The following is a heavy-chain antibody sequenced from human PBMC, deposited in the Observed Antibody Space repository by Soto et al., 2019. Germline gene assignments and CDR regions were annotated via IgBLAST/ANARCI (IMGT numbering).Heavy chain of an antibody. CDR3: ASYTYYYDSSGLGAFDI. Sequence: SVTVSCKASGYTFTYRYVHWVRQAPGQALEWMGWITPFNGNTNYAQKFQDRVTITRDRSMSTAYMELSSLRSEDTAMYYCASYTYYYDSSGLGAFDIWGQGTMVTVSS. CDR1: GYTFTYRY. J-gene: IGHJ3*02. CDR2: ITPFNGNT. D-gene: IGHD3-22*01. V-gene: IGHV1-45*02.